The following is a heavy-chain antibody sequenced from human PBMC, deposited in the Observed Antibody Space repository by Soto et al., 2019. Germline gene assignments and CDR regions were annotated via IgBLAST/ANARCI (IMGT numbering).Heavy chain of an antibody. Sequence: PSETLSLTCTVSGDSVSSGSHFWTWIRQHPEKGLEWLGYISYSGSTYYNPSLNPSLKTRLSISIDTSENHFSLHLSSVNAADTAVCYCARGRTMMGAKTCFDNWGAGILVSVYS. J-gene: IGHJ4*02. CDR2: ISYSGST. V-gene: IGHV4-31*03. CDR3: ARGRTMMGAKTCFDN. D-gene: IGHD1-26*01. CDR1: GDSVSSGSHF.